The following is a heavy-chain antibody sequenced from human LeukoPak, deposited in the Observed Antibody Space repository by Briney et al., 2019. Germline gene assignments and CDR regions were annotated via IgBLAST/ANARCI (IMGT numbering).Heavy chain of an antibody. CDR1: GYTFTSYY. V-gene: IGHV1-46*01. Sequence: GASVKVSCKASGYTFTSYYMHWVRQAPGQGLEWMGIINPSGGSTSYAQKFQGRVTMTEDTSTDTAYMELSSLRSEDTAVYYCATAPRYSGSLRSYWGQGTLVTVSS. CDR3: ATAPRYSGSLRSY. D-gene: IGHD1-26*01. J-gene: IGHJ4*02. CDR2: INPSGGST.